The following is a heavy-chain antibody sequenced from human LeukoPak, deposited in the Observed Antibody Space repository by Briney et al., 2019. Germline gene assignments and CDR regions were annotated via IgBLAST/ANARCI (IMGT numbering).Heavy chain of an antibody. J-gene: IGHJ4*02. CDR3: AREEYSGSYYFDY. V-gene: IGHV3-21*01. D-gene: IGHD1-26*01. CDR1: GFAFSSYS. Sequence: GGSLRLSCAASGFAFSSYSMNWVRQAPGKGPEWVSSISSSSSYIYYADSVKGRFTISRDNAKNSLYLQMNSLRAEDTAVYYCAREEYSGSYYFDYWGQGTLVTVSS. CDR2: ISSSSSYI.